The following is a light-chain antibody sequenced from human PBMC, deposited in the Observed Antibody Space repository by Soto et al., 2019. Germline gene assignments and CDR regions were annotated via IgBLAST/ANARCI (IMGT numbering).Light chain of an antibody. CDR2: AAS. CDR1: QSISSY. Sequence: DIQMTQSPSSLSASVGDRVTITCRASQSISSYLNWYQQKPGKAPKLLIYAASSLQSGVPSRFSGSASGTEFTLTISSLQPEDFAAYYCLQHNNYPWTLGQGTKVDIK. J-gene: IGKJ1*01. V-gene: IGKV1-17*01. CDR3: LQHNNYPWT.